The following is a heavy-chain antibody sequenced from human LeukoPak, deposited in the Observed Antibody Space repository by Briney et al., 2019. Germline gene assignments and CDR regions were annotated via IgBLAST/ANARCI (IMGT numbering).Heavy chain of an antibody. V-gene: IGHV4-59*12. CDR3: ARAAIYDIPYYFDF. J-gene: IGHJ4*02. CDR2: IYYSGST. D-gene: IGHD3-9*01. Sequence: KPSETLSLTCTVSGGSISSYYWSWIRQPPGKGLEWIGYIYYSGSTNYNPSLKSRVTISVDTSKNQFSLKLRSVTAADTAVYYCARAAIYDIPYYFDFWGQGTLVTVSS. CDR1: GGSISSYY.